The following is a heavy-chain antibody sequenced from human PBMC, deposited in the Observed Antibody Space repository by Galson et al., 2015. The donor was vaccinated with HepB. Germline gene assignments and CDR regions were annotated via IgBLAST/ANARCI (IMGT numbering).Heavy chain of an antibody. V-gene: IGHV1-18*04. CDR1: GYTFTNYG. CDR3: AIESGIRDVHH. J-gene: IGHJ1*01. CDR2: ISAYNGNT. D-gene: IGHD1-26*01. Sequence: SVKVSCKASGYTFTNYGVSWVRQAPGQGLEWMGGISAYNGNTNYAQKLQGRVTMTTDTSTSTAYMELRSLRSDDTAVYYCAIESGIRDVHHWGQGTLVTVSS.